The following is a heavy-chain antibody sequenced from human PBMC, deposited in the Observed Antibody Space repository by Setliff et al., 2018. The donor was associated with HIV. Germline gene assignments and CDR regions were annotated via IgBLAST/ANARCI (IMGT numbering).Heavy chain of an antibody. CDR2: IYYSGST. J-gene: IGHJ4*02. V-gene: IGHV4-59*11. D-gene: IGHD3-3*01. CDR3: TRGPEGVAGGDY. CDR1: GDSISSHY. Sequence: PSETLSLTCTVSGDSISSHYWNWIRQPPGKALEWIGYIYYSGSTNYNPSFKSRVTISVDRSKRQFSLNLSSVTAADTAIYYCTRGPEGVAGGDYWGQGILGTVS.